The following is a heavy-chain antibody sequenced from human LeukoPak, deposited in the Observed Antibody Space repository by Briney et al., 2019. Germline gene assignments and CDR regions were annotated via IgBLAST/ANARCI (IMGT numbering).Heavy chain of an antibody. Sequence: GSLRLSCTASGFTFSSYVMRWVRQAPGKGLECVAVISNDGSDKYYADSVKGRFIISRDNSKNTLYLQMNSLRAEDTALYHCARDGGSTRGWTYGAGDYWGQGTLVTVSS. J-gene: IGHJ4*02. CDR1: GFTFSSYV. V-gene: IGHV3-30*04. CDR3: ARDGGSTRGWTYGAGDY. D-gene: IGHD6-19*01. CDR2: ISNDGSDK.